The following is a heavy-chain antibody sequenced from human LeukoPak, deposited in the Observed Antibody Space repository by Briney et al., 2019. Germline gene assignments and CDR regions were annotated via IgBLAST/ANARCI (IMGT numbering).Heavy chain of an antibody. Sequence: GGSLRLSCAASGFSFSRHWMSWVRHTPGKGLEWVANINQDGGTNYYRDFAKGRFTISRDNAQNSLYLQINSLRADDTGVYYCAKGLSAVTTRPDDTFNIWGLGKMVIVSS. CDR1: GFSFSRHW. V-gene: IGHV3-7*03. D-gene: IGHD4-17*01. CDR2: INQDGGTN. J-gene: IGHJ3*02. CDR3: AKGLSAVTTRPDDTFNI.